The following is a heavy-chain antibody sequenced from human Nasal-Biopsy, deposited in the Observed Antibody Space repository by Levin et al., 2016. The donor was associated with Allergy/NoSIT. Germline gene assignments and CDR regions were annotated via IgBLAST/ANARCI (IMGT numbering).Heavy chain of an antibody. Sequence: GGSLRLSCAASGFTFNNAWMSWVRQAPGKGLEWVGRIKSKTDGGTTDYAAPVKGRITISRDDSKNTLYLQMNSLKTEDTAVYYCTTEKSSNWYTNYYGMDVWGPGTTVTVS. CDR2: IKSKTDGGTT. V-gene: IGHV3-15*01. D-gene: IGHD6-13*01. CDR1: GFTFNNAW. CDR3: TTEKSSNWYTNYYGMDV. J-gene: IGHJ6*02.